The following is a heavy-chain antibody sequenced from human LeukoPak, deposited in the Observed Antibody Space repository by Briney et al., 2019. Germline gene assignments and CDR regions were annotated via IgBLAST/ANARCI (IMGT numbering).Heavy chain of an antibody. CDR1: GGSSSGYY. V-gene: IGHV4-34*01. CDR2: INHSGST. Sequence: SETLPLTCGVYGGSSSGYYWIWIRQPPGKGLEWIGEINHSGSTNYNPSLKSRVTISIDTSKNQFSLKLSSVTAADTAIYYCARISVGATPYIDVWGKGTTVTVSS. J-gene: IGHJ6*03. CDR3: ARISVGATPYIDV. D-gene: IGHD1-26*01.